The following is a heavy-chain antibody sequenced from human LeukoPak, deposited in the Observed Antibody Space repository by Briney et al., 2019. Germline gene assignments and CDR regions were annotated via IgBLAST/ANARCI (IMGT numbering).Heavy chain of an antibody. V-gene: IGHV1-18*01. D-gene: IGHD5-18*01. CDR2: ISAYNGNT. CDR1: GYTFTSYG. CDR3: ARGYVDTAMVTDFDY. J-gene: IGHJ4*02. Sequence: ASVKVSCKASGYTFTSYGISWVRQAPGQGLEWMGWISAYNGNTNYAQKLQGRVTMTTDTSTSTAYMELRSLRSDDTAVYYCARGYVDTAMVTDFDYWGQGTLVIVSS.